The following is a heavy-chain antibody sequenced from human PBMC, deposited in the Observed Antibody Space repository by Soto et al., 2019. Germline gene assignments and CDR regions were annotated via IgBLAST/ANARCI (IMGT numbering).Heavy chain of an antibody. Sequence: AGGSLRLSCAASGFTVSSNYMSWVRQAPGKGLEWVSVIYSGGSTYYADSVKGRFTISRDNSKNTLYLQMNSLRAEDTAVYYCARGTYYDFWSGQKGYGMDVWGQGTTVTVSS. D-gene: IGHD3-3*01. CDR1: GFTVSSNY. V-gene: IGHV3-53*01. J-gene: IGHJ6*02. CDR3: ARGTYYDFWSGQKGYGMDV. CDR2: IYSGGST.